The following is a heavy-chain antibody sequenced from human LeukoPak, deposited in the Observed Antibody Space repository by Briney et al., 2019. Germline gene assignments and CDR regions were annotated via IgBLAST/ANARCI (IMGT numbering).Heavy chain of an antibody. V-gene: IGHV3-21*01. Sequence: GGSLRLSCAASGFTFSSYSMNWVRQAPGKGLEWGSSISSSSSYIYYADSVKGRFTISRDNAKNSLYLQMNSLRAEDTAVYYCARDPRLRFLEWSTGAENYYYYMDVWGKGTTVTVSS. CDR3: ARDPRLRFLEWSTGAENYYYYMDV. D-gene: IGHD3-3*01. CDR1: GFTFSSYS. J-gene: IGHJ6*03. CDR2: ISSSSSYI.